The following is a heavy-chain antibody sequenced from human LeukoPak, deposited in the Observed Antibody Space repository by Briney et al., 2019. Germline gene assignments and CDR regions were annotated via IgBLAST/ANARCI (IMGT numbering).Heavy chain of an antibody. J-gene: IGHJ5*02. D-gene: IGHD3-10*01. CDR3: ARRPVRGNWFDP. CDR2: ISGSGGST. CDR1: GFTFSSYA. V-gene: IGHV3-23*01. Sequence: PGGSLRLSCAASGFTFSSYAMSWVRQAPGKGLEGVSAISGSGGSTYYADSVKGRFTISRDNSKNTLYLQMNSLRAEDTAVYYCARRPVRGNWFDPWGQGTLVTVSS.